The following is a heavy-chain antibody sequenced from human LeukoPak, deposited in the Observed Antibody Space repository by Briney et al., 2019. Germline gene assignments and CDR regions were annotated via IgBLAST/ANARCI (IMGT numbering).Heavy chain of an antibody. V-gene: IGHV3-48*03. Sequence: GGSLRLSCAASGFTFSNYEMNWIRQAPGKGLEWISYISNSGNTKYNADSVKGRFSISRDNANNSVYLQMNNLRAEDTAVYYCAAVIDYWGQGTLVTVSS. CDR2: ISNSGNTK. CDR3: AAVIDY. CDR1: GFTFSNYE. J-gene: IGHJ4*02.